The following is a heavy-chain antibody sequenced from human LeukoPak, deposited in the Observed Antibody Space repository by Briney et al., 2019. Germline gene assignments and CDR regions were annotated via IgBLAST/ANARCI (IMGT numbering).Heavy chain of an antibody. CDR2: IKPSGGST. D-gene: IGHD5-12*01. Sequence: ASVKVSCKASGYTFTSYYMHWVRQAPGQGLEWMGIIKPSGGSTSYAQKFQGRVTMTRDTSTSTVYMELSSLRSEDTAVYYCARRGFQEDYYYYYMDVWGKGTTVTISS. V-gene: IGHV1-46*01. J-gene: IGHJ6*03. CDR3: ARRGFQEDYYYYYMDV. CDR1: GYTFTSYY.